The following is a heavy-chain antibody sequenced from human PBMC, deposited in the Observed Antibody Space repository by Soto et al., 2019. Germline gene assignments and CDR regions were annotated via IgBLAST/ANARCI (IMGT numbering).Heavy chain of an antibody. CDR3: ARESGGYDSSTRYGLDV. D-gene: IGHD6-25*01. CDR1: GGSISSVGHY. Sequence: SETLSLTCSVSGGSISSVGHYWTWIRQQPGKGLEWIGYIYYSGSTDYNPSLKSRVTISVDRSKNQFSLNLSSVTAADTAIYYCARESGGYDSSTRYGLDVWGQGTTVTVSS. CDR2: IYYSGST. V-gene: IGHV4-31*03. J-gene: IGHJ6*02.